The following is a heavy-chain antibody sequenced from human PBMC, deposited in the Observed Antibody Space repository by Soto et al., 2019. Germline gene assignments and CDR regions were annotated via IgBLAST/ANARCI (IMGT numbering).Heavy chain of an antibody. Sequence: QVQLVQSGAEVKKPGASVKVSCKASGYIFLHYYIPWVRQAPGQGLEWMAIINPNGGSTNYAQKFQGSVTVTSDTSTSTVSMELNSLGSDDTAVYFCARSLLQGDFWGQGTLVTVSS. CDR1: GYIFLHYY. J-gene: IGHJ4*02. V-gene: IGHV1-46*01. CDR3: ARSLLQGDF. D-gene: IGHD2-21*01. CDR2: INPNGGST.